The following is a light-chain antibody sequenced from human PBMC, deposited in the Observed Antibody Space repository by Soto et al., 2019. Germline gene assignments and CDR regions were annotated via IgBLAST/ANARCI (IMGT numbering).Light chain of an antibody. J-gene: IGKJ4*01. CDR2: GAS. Sequence: EIVLTQAPGTLSLSPGERATLSCRASQSVSSSYLAWYQQKPGQAPSLLIYGASSRATCIPDRLTGSGSGTDFTLTISRLEPDDFAVYYCQQYGSSRSFGGGTKVEIK. CDR1: QSVSSSY. CDR3: QQYGSSRS. V-gene: IGKV3-20*01.